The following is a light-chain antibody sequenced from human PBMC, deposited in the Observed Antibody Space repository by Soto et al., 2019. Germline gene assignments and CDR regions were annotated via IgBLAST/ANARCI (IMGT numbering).Light chain of an antibody. CDR1: ENIRSY. CDR2: GTS. J-gene: IGKJ4*01. V-gene: IGKV1-39*01. CDR3: QQSYTTPLT. Sequence: DIPMTQSPSSLSASVGDRVTITCRASENIRSYLNWYQQKPGKAPKLLIYGTSSLQSGVPSTFSGSGSGTDFTLTIRNLQPEDFATYYCQQSYTTPLTFGGGTKVEIK.